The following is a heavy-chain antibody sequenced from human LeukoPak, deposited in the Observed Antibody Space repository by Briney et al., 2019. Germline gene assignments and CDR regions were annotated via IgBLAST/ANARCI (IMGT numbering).Heavy chain of an antibody. CDR1: RFTMSRYY. CDR3: ARDRGIGLDY. Sequence: GGSLRLPCVASRFTMSRYYMSWVRQAPGKGLEWVSVIYSGDLTYYADSVKGRFTLSRDDPKNTVYLQMDSLRAEDTAVYYCARDRGIGLDYWGQGTLVTVSS. CDR2: IYSGDLT. J-gene: IGHJ4*02. V-gene: IGHV3-66*01.